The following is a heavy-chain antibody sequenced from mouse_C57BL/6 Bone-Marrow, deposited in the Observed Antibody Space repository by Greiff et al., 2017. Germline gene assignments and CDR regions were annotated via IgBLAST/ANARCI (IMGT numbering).Heavy chain of an antibody. Sequence: QVQLQQPGAELVRPGSSVKLSCKASGYTFTSYWMHWVKQRPIQGLEWIGNIDPSDSETHYNQKFKDKATLTVDKSSSTAYMQLSSLTSEDSAVYYCARGGDGPWFAYWGQGTLVTGSA. J-gene: IGHJ3*01. CDR2: IDPSDSET. CDR3: ARGGDGPWFAY. D-gene: IGHD2-3*01. CDR1: GYTFTSYW. V-gene: IGHV1-52*01.